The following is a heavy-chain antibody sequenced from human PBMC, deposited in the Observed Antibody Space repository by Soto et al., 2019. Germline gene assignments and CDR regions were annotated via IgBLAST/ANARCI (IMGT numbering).Heavy chain of an antibody. Sequence: GGSLRLSCAGTGFTFTNAWMNWVRQAPGKGLEWVGRIKTKPVGGTTDYAPPVKGRFTISRDNSKYTVYLQMNSLKSEDTSLYYCTTGGYYFDFWGQGTLVTVSS. CDR3: TTGGYYFDF. CDR1: GFTFTNAW. CDR2: IKTKPVGGTT. J-gene: IGHJ4*02. D-gene: IGHD2-15*01. V-gene: IGHV3-15*07.